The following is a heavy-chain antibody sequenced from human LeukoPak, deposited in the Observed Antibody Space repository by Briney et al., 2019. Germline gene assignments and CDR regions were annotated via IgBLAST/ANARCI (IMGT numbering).Heavy chain of an antibody. CDR3: AKDDAWLRFGE. J-gene: IGHJ4*02. Sequence: GGSLRLSCAASGFTFSNHGMNWVRQAPGRGLEWVSGISPSGDITYYADSVKGRFTISRDNSKNTLYLEVISLTAEDTAVYYCAKDDAWLRFGEWSQGTLVTVSS. V-gene: IGHV3-23*01. CDR2: ISPSGDIT. D-gene: IGHD3-10*01. CDR1: GFTFSNHG.